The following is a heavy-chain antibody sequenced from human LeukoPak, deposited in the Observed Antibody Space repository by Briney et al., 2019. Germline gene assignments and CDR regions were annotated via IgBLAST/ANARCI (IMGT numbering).Heavy chain of an antibody. V-gene: IGHV3-7*01. J-gene: IGHJ4*02. Sequence: GGSLRLSCAASGFTFSGFSMSWVRQSPTQGLEWVANIKQDGSERYYVDSVKGRFTISRDNAKNSLSLQMNNLRVEDTAVYYCARAGSHWHYVYWGQGTVVTVSS. CDR2: IKQDGSER. CDR1: GFTFSGFS. D-gene: IGHD3-10*01. CDR3: ARAGSHWHYVY.